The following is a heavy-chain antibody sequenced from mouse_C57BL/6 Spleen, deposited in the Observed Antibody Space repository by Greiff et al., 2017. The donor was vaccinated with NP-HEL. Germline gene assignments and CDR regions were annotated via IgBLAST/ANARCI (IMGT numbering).Heavy chain of an antibody. CDR2: IDPSDSET. D-gene: IGHD1-1*01. CDR1: GYTFTSYW. Sequence: VQLQQPGAELVRPGSSVKLSCKASGYTFTSYWMHWVKRRPIQGLEWVGNIDPSDSETHYNQKFKDKATLTVDKSSSTAYMQLSSLTSEDSAVYYCARGDGSSPYWYFDVWGTGTTVTVSS. V-gene: IGHV1-52*01. CDR3: ARGDGSSPYWYFDV. J-gene: IGHJ1*03.